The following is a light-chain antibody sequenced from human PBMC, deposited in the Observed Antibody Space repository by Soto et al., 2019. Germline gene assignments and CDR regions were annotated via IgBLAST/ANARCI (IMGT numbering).Light chain of an antibody. J-gene: IGLJ2*01. Sequence: QSALTQPPSASGSPGQSVTISCTGTSSDVGGYNYVSWYQQHPGEAPKLIIYEVSKRPSGVPDRFSGSKSGNTASLTVSGLQADDEADYYCSSHAGSINVAFGGGTKLTVL. CDR2: EVS. CDR3: SSHAGSINVA. CDR1: SSDVGGYNY. V-gene: IGLV2-8*01.